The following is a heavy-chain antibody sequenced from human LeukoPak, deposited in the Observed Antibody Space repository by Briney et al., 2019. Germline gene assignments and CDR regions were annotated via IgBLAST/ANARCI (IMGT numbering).Heavy chain of an antibody. CDR2: ISSSGTTI. CDR1: GFIFSDYG. D-gene: IGHD3-3*01. CDR3: AGDRNFGVFTKKGLDV. J-gene: IGHJ6*02. Sequence: GGSLRLSCIVSGFIFSDYGMSWVRQAPGKGLTWISYISSSGTTIYQRDSVKGRFTISRDNGKNSLYLQMNSLRAEDTAVYYCAGDRNFGVFTKKGLDVWGQGTTVTVSS. V-gene: IGHV3-48*01.